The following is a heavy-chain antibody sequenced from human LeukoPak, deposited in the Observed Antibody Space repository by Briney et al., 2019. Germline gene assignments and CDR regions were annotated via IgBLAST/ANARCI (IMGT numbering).Heavy chain of an antibody. V-gene: IGHV3-49*04. CDR2: IRSKAYGGTT. CDR3: TRWELLPDY. J-gene: IGHJ4*02. Sequence: PGGSLRLFCTASGFTFGDYAMSWVRQAPGKGLEWVGFIRSKAYGGTTEYAASVKGRFTISRDDSKSIAYLQMNSLKTEDTAVYYCTRWELLPDYWGQGTLVTVSS. D-gene: IGHD1-26*01. CDR1: GFTFGDYA.